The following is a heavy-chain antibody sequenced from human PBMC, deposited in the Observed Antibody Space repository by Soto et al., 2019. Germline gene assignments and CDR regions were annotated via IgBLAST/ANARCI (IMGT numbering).Heavy chain of an antibody. V-gene: IGHV4-59*01. J-gene: IGHJ3*02. CDR1: GGSISSYY. CDR2: IYYSGST. D-gene: IGHD3-22*01. Sequence: QVQLQESGPGLVKPSETLSLTCTVSGGSISSYYWSWIRQPPGKGLEWIGYIYYSGSTNYNPSLKSRSTISVDTSKNQFSLRLSSVTAADTAVYYCARTDYYYDVSGYAPDAFDIWGQGTMVTVSS. CDR3: ARTDYYYDVSGYAPDAFDI.